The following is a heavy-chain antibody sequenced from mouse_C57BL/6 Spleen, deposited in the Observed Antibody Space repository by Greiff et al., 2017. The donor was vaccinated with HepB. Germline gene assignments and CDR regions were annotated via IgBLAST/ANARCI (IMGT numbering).Heavy chain of an antibody. J-gene: IGHJ4*01. V-gene: IGHV2-2*01. CDR3: ARTRGYGSSYAMDY. Sequence: VKLMESGPGLVQPSQSLSITCTVSGFSLTSYGVHWVRQSPGKGLEWLGVIWSGGSTDYNAAFISRLSISKDNSKSQVFFKIDSLQADDTAIYYCARTRGYGSSYAMDYWGQGTSVTVSS. CDR1: GFSLTSYG. D-gene: IGHD1-1*01. CDR2: IWSGGST.